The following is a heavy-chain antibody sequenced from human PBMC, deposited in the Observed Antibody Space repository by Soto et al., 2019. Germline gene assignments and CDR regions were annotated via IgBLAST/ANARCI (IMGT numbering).Heavy chain of an antibody. CDR2: ISYDGSNK. J-gene: IGHJ6*02. Sequence: LRLSCAASGFTFSSYAMHWVRQAPGKGLEWVAVISYDGSNKYYADSVKGRFTISRDNSKNTLYLQMNSLRAEDTAVYYCARDTEMDVWGQGTTVTVSS. D-gene: IGHD4-17*01. CDR3: ARDTEMDV. V-gene: IGHV3-30-3*01. CDR1: GFTFSSYA.